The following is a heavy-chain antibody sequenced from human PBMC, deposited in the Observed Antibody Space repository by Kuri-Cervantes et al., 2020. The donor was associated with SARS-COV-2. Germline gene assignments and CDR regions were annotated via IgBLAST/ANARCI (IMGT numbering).Heavy chain of an antibody. J-gene: IGHJ6*03. V-gene: IGHV3-9*01. CDR3: AKDGGRARFDYYYYYYMDV. CDR1: GFTFDDYA. D-gene: IGHD4-23*01. CDR2: ISWNSGNI. Sequence: LSLTCAASGFTFDDYAMHWVRQAPGKGLEWVSGISWNSGNIGYADSVKGRFTISRDNSKNSLYLQMNSLRAEDTALYYCAKDGGRARFDYYYYYYMDVWGKGTTVTVSS.